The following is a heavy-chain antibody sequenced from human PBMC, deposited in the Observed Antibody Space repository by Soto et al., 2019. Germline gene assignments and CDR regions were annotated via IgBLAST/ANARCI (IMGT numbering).Heavy chain of an antibody. CDR1: GFTFSSYA. CDR2: ISGSGGST. V-gene: IGHV3-23*01. Sequence: EVQLLESGGGLVQPGGSLRLSCAASGFTFSSYAMSWVRQAPGKGLEWVSAISGSGGSTYYADSVKGRFTISRDNSKNTLYLQLNSLRAEDTAVYYCAKAPLSGWFPPHFDYWGQGTLVTGSS. J-gene: IGHJ4*02. CDR3: AKAPLSGWFPPHFDY. D-gene: IGHD6-19*01.